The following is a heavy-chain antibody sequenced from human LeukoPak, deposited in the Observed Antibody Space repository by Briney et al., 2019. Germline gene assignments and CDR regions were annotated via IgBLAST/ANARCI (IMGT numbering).Heavy chain of an antibody. CDR1: GYSFTTYW. J-gene: IGHJ4*02. V-gene: IGHV5-51*01. D-gene: IGHD5-12*01. CDR2: IYPGDSDT. CDR3: ARRNGYDSSYYFDY. Sequence: LGESLKISCKASGYSFTTYWIGWVRQMPGKGLGWVGNIYPGDSDTRYSPSFQGRVTISVDKSIGTAYLQWSSLKASDTAIYYCARRNGYDSSYYFDYWGQGNLVTVSS.